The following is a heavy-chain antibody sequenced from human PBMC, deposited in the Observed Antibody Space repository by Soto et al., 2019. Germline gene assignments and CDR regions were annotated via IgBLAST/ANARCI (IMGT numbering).Heavy chain of an antibody. CDR2: ISAYNGNS. CDR1: GYTFTSYA. V-gene: IGHV1-18*01. J-gene: IGHJ5*02. CDR3: ARAPRYCSTTSCYGSDNWFDP. D-gene: IGHD2-2*01. Sequence: QVQLVQSGAEVRKPGASVKVSCEASGYTFTSYAITWVRQAPGQGLEWMGWISAYNGNSNYAQKFQGRVALTTDTATSTAYMELRSLRSDDTAVYYCARAPRYCSTTSCYGSDNWFDPWGQGSLVTVSS.